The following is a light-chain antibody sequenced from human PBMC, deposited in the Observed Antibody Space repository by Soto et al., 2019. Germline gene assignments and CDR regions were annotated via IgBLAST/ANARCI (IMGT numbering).Light chain of an antibody. CDR1: QSITSNF. V-gene: IGKV3-20*01. CDR3: QQYGRSPLMYT. Sequence: EIVLTQSPGTLSLSPGERATLSCRASQSITSNFLAWYQQKPGQAPRLLIYGASTRAAGVPDRFSGSGSGTDFTLTITRLDHEDFAVYYCQQYGRSPLMYTFGQGTKLGV. CDR2: GAS. J-gene: IGKJ2*01.